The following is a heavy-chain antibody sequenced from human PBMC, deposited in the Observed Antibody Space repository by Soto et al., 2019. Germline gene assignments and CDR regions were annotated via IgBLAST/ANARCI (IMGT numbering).Heavy chain of an antibody. V-gene: IGHV4-39*01. CDR2: IYYSGST. Sequence: QLQLQESGPGLVKPSETLSLTCTVSGGSISSSSYYWGWIRQPPGKGLEWIGSIYYSGSTYYNPSLKSRVTISVDTSKNQFSLTLSSVTAADTAVYYCLSSSWYLVTYYFDYWGQGTLVTVSS. CDR1: GGSISSSSYY. J-gene: IGHJ4*02. CDR3: LSSSWYLVTYYFDY. D-gene: IGHD6-13*01.